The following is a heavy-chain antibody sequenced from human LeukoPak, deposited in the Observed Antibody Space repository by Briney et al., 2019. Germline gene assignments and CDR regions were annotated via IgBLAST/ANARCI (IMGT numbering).Heavy chain of an antibody. CDR3: ARDTHLGFDI. V-gene: IGHV4-39*07. CDR2: IYYSGNT. CDR1: GGSISSSRYY. J-gene: IGHJ3*02. Sequence: SETLSLTCTVSGGSISSSRYYWGWIRQPPGKGLEWIGNIYYSGNTYYNPSLKSRFTISVDTSKNHFSLRLNSVTAADTAVYYCARDTHLGFDIWGQGTMVTVSS.